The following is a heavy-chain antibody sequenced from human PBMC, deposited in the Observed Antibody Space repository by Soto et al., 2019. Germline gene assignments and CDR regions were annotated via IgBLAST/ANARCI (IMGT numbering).Heavy chain of an antibody. CDR1: GYTFTNNA. V-gene: IGHV1-3*01. CDR3: ALTYYYDSSGYPLFY. D-gene: IGHD3-22*01. J-gene: IGHJ4*02. CDR2: INAGNGNT. Sequence: ASVKVSCKASGYTFTNNAMHWVRQAPGQRLEWMGWINAGNGNTKYSQKFQGRVTITADESTSTAYMELSSLRSEDTAVYYCALTYYYDSSGYPLFYWGQGTLVTVSS.